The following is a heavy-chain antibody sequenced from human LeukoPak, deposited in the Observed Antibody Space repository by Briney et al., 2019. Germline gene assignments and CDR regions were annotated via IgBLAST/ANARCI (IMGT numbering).Heavy chain of an antibody. CDR2: IIPIFGTA. D-gene: IGHD5-12*01. V-gene: IGHV1-69*13. CDR3: ARDRYGYSGYDGGSAAFDI. Sequence: GASVKVSCKASGGTFSSYAISWVRQAPGQGLEWMGGIIPIFGTANYAQKFQGRVTITADESTSTAYMELSSLRSEDTAVYYCARDRYGYSGYDGGSAAFDIWGQGTMVNVSS. J-gene: IGHJ3*02. CDR1: GGTFSSYA.